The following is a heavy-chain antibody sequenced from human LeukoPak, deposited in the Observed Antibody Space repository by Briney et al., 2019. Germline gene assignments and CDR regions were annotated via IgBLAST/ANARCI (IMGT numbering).Heavy chain of an antibody. CDR2: IYYSGST. Sequence: PSETLSLTCTVSGGSISSYYWSWIRQPPGKGLEWIGYIYYSGSTYYNPSLKSRVTISVDTSKNQFSLKLSSVTAADTAVYYCARHKYYGSGSYFDYWGQGTLVTVSS. J-gene: IGHJ4*02. V-gene: IGHV4-59*08. CDR3: ARHKYYGSGSYFDY. D-gene: IGHD3-10*01. CDR1: GGSISSYY.